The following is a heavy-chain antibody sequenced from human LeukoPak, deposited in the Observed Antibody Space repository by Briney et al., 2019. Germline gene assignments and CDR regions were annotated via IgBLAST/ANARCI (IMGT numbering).Heavy chain of an antibody. J-gene: IGHJ4*02. Sequence: KSRGSLRLSCAASGFTFSRYSMNWVRQPPGKGLEWVSSISASGSHIYYADSVKGRFSISRDGARNSVYVQMSSLRAEDTAVYYCARGPQFCSGGSCFGYYFDYWGQGALVTVSS. CDR3: ARGPQFCSGGSCFGYYFDY. CDR1: GFTFSRYS. D-gene: IGHD2-15*01. CDR2: ISASGSHI. V-gene: IGHV3-21*01.